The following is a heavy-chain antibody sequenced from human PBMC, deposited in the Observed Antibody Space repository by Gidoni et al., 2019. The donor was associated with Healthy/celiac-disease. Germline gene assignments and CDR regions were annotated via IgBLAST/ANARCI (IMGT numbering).Heavy chain of an antibody. J-gene: IGHJ4*02. CDR1: GFTFSRYS. CDR3: ARDSDTVTTSNFDY. D-gene: IGHD4-4*01. V-gene: IGHV3-21*01. CDR2: ISSSSSYI. Sequence: EVQLVESGGGLVKPGGSLRLSCAASGFTFSRYSMNWVRQAPGKGLEWVSSISSSSSYIYYADSVKGRFTISRDNAKNSLYLQMNSLRAEDTAVYYCARDSDTVTTSNFDYWGQGTLVTVSS.